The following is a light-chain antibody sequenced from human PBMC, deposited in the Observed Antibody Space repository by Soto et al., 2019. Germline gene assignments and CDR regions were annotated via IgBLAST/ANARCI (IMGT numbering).Light chain of an antibody. Sequence: QSVLTQPPSASGTPGQRVTISCSGSSSNIGSNYVYWYQQLPGTARKLLIYRNNQRPSGVPDRFSGSKSGTSASLAISGLRSEDEADYYCAAWDDSLSDVFGGGTQLTVL. CDR1: SSNIGSNY. CDR3: AAWDDSLSDV. V-gene: IGLV1-47*01. J-gene: IGLJ2*01. CDR2: RNN.